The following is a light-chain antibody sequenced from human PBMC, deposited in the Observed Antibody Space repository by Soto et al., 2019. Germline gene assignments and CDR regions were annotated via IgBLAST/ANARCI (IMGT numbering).Light chain of an antibody. CDR2: DVS. CDR3: CSYAGSYTSYV. V-gene: IGLV2-11*01. CDR1: SSDVGGYNY. Sequence: SVLPQPRSVSVSPGQSVTISCTGTSSDVGGYNYVSWYQQHPGKAPKLMIYDVSKRPSGVPDRFSGSKSGNTASLTISGLQAEDEADYYCCSYAGSYTSYVFGTGTKVTVL. J-gene: IGLJ1*01.